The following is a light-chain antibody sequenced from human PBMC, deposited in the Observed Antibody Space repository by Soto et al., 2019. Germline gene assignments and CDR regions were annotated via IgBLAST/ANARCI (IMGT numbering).Light chain of an antibody. CDR3: QTFDSSLSGSVV. CDR2: DHN. J-gene: IGLJ2*01. V-gene: IGLV1-40*01. CDR1: SSNIGAGYD. Sequence: QSVLTQPPSVSGAPGQRVTISCTGSSSNIGAGYDVHWYQQLPGTAPKLLIYDHNNRPSGVPDRFSGSKSGTSASLAITGLQAEDEADYYCQTFDSSLSGSVVFGGGTKLTVL.